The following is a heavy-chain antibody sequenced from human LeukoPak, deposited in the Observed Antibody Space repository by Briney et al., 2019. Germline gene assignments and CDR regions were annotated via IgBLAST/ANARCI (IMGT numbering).Heavy chain of an antibody. V-gene: IGHV3-23*01. CDR1: GFTFSSYA. Sequence: GGSLRLSCAASGFTFSSYAMSWVRQAPGKGLEWVSGISGSGGSTYYADSVKGRFTISRDNSKNTLYLQMNSLRAEDTAVYYCASIPTYYFDSSGYFFDYWGQGTLVTVSS. CDR2: ISGSGGST. CDR3: ASIPTYYFDSSGYFFDY. J-gene: IGHJ4*02. D-gene: IGHD3-22*01.